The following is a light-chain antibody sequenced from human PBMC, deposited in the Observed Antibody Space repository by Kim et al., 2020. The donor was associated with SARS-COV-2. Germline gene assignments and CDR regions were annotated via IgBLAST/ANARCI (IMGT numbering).Light chain of an antibody. CDR1: QSLSNY. CDR3: HQSYSTPLT. CDR2: AAS. Sequence: ASVGDRVNIKCRASQSLSNYFCWHQQKPEKAPKLLIYAASSLQSGVPSRFSRRGSGTDFTLTISSLQPEDFATYYCHQSYSTPLTFGGGTKVDIK. J-gene: IGKJ4*01. V-gene: IGKV1-39*01.